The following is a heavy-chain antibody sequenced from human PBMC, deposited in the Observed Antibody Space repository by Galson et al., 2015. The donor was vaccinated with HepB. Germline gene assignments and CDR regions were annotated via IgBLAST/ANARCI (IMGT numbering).Heavy chain of an antibody. J-gene: IGHJ6*03. CDR1: GFTFSSYS. CDR2: ISSSGTTI. Sequence: SLRLSCAASGFTFSSYSLNWVRQAPGKGLEWVSYISSSGTTIYYADSVKGRFTISRDKVKNTLYLQMNSLRDEDTALYYCARNIVPTAVIGPHMDVWGKGTTVTVSS. CDR3: ARNIVPTAVIGPHMDV. V-gene: IGHV3-48*02. D-gene: IGHD2-2*01.